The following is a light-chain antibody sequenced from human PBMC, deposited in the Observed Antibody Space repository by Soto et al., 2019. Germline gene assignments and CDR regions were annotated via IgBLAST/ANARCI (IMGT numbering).Light chain of an antibody. J-gene: IGLJ1*01. CDR1: TSNIGSNY. CDR3: ATWDDSLNGFYV. Sequence: QSVLTQPPSASGTPGQGVTISCSGSTSNIGSNYVYWYQQLPGTAPKLLIYRNNQRPSGVPDRFSGSESGTSASLAISGLRSDDEADYFCATWDDSLNGFYVFGTGTKVNVL. V-gene: IGLV1-47*01. CDR2: RNN.